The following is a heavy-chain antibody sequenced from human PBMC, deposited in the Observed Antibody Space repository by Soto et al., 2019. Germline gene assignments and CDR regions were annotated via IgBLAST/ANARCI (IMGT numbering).Heavy chain of an antibody. V-gene: IGHV3-23*01. Sequence: GGFLRLSCAASGFKFSNYAMSWVRQAPGKGLEWVSLISATGGGTYYADSVKGRFTISRDNSHNTLYLQVHSLTAEDTAVYYCAKDRRAGGNSAFYFDFWGQGAQVTVS. CDR3: AKDRRAGGNSAFYFDF. CDR2: ISATGGGT. D-gene: IGHD3-16*01. CDR1: GFKFSNYA. J-gene: IGHJ4*02.